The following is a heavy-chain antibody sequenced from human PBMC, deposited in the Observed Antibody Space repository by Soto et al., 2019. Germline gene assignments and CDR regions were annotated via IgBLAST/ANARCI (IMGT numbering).Heavy chain of an antibody. J-gene: IGHJ4*02. CDR1: GGSISSGDYY. V-gene: IGHV4-30-4*01. Sequence: QVQLQESGPGLVKPSQTLSLTCTVSGGSISSGDYYWSWIRQPPGKGLEWIGYIYYSGSTYYNPPLKSRVTISVDPSKNQFSRRLSSVTAADTAVYYCAGSMVRGVMHAYWGQGTLVTVSS. D-gene: IGHD3-10*01. CDR2: IYYSGST. CDR3: AGSMVRGVMHAY.